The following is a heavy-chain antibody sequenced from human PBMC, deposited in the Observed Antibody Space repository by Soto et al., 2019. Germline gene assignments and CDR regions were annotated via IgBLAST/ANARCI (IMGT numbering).Heavy chain of an antibody. V-gene: IGHV4-31*03. CDR3: ARFEYGDFRNWCDP. CDR2: IYFTGTT. CDR1: CGSISSGGYS. J-gene: IGHJ5*02. Sequence: SETLSLTCTVSCGSISSGGYSWSWIRQYPGKGLEWIGYIYFTGTTYYSPSLKSRVTISVDTSKNQFSLKLSSVTAADTAVYYCARFEYGDFRNWCDPWGQGTLVTVSS. D-gene: IGHD4-17*01.